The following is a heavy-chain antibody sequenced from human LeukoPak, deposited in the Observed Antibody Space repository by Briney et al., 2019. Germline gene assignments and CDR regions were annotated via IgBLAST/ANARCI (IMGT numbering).Heavy chain of an antibody. CDR2: ISSSSSTV. J-gene: IGHJ2*01. CDR1: EFPFSSYN. CDR3: ARDRDWCFDL. Sequence: GGSLTLSCAASEFPFSSYNLNWVRQPPGKGLEWVSSISSSSSTVYYPAPVKGGFTSSRDHAQNSLSLQMNGLRAEDTAVYYCARDRDWCFDLWGRGTLVTVSS. V-gene: IGHV3-48*01.